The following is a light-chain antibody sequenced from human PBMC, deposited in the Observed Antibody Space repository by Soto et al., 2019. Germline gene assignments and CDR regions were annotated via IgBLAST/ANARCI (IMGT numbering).Light chain of an antibody. CDR1: QSISSW. CDR2: KAS. CDR3: QHFNSYPWT. Sequence: DIHMTPSPSTLSASVGDRFTITFRSSQSISSWLAWYQQKPGKAPKLLINKASSLESGVPSRFSGSGSGTEFTLTISSLQPDDFATYYCQHFNSYPWTFGQGTKVDIK. J-gene: IGKJ1*01. V-gene: IGKV1-5*03.